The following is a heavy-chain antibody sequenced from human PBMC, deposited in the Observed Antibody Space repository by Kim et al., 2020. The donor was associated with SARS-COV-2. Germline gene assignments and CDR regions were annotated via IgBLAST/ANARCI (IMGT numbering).Heavy chain of an antibody. V-gene: IGHV4-31*03. Sequence: SETLSLTCTVSGGSISSGGYYWSWIRQHPGKGLEWIGYIYYSGSTYYNPSLKSRVTISVDTSKNQFSLKLSSVTAADTAVYYCARGRVHYDILTGYYRGEVVYYYYGMDVWGQGTTVTVSS. CDR1: GGSISSGGYY. CDR2: IYYSGST. CDR3: ARGRVHYDILTGYYRGEVVYYYYGMDV. J-gene: IGHJ6*02. D-gene: IGHD3-9*01.